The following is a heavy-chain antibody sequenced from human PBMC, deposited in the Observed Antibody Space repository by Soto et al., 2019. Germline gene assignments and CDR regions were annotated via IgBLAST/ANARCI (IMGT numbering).Heavy chain of an antibody. V-gene: IGHV3-23*01. Sequence: EVQLLESGGGLVQPGGSLRLSCAASGFTFSSYAMSWVRQAPGKGLEWVSAISGSGGSTYYADSVKGRFTISRDNSKNTLYLQMNSLRAEDTAVYYCATIVGATTVMWYWGQGTLVTVSS. CDR1: GFTFSSYA. J-gene: IGHJ4*02. CDR3: ATIVGATTVMWY. CDR2: ISGSGGST. D-gene: IGHD1-26*01.